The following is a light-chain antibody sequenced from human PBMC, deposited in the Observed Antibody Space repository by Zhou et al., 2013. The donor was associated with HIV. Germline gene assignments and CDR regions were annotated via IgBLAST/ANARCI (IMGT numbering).Light chain of an antibody. CDR1: QNIVNY. CDR2: GAS. J-gene: IGKJ3*01. CDR3: QQSFSTIS. Sequence: DIQMTQSPSSLSASVGDRVTITCRASQNIVNYLNWYQQKPGKAPKLLIQGASSLQSGVPSRFSGSGSGTDFTLTINSLQPEDFATYYCQQSFSTISFGPGTKVEIK. V-gene: IGKV1-39*01.